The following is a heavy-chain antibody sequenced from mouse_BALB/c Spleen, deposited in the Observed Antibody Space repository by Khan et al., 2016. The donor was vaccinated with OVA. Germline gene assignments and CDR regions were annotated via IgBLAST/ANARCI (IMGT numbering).Heavy chain of an antibody. CDR3: ARGELGFAY. CDR1: GYAFSGYW. Sequence: VQLQQSGAELVRPGSSVKISCKASGYAFSGYWMNWVKQGPGQALEWIGQIYPGDGDTKYNGKFKGKATLTADKSSRTAYMQLSSITSEASAVYFCARGELGFAYWGQGTLVTVSA. J-gene: IGHJ3*01. V-gene: IGHV1-80*01. D-gene: IGHD4-1*01. CDR2: IYPGDGDT.